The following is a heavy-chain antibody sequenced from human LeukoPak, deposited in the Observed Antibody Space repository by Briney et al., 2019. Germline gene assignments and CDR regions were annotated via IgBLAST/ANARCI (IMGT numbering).Heavy chain of an antibody. J-gene: IGHJ6*03. V-gene: IGHV1-2*02. D-gene: IGHD3-10*01. CDR2: INPNSGGT. Sequence: ASVKVSCKASGYTFTGYYMHWARQAPGQGLEWMGWINPNSGGTNYAQKFQGRVTMTRNTSISTAYMELSSLRSEDTAVYYCARGPYGSGSYVYYYYYYMDVWGKGTTVTISS. CDR3: ARGPYGSGSYVYYYYYYMDV. CDR1: GYTFTGYY.